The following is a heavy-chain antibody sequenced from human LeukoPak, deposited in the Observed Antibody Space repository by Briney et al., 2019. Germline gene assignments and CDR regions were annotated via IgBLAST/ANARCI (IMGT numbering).Heavy chain of an antibody. Sequence: GGSLRLSCAASGFTFATYAMGWVRQAPGKGLEWVSIISGGSPTTYYADSVKGRFTISRDNSKNTLYLQMNSLRNNDTAVYYCAKDWTEIAASGALETWGQGTLLTVSS. D-gene: IGHD2-21*01. CDR2: ISGGSPTT. J-gene: IGHJ5*02. CDR1: GFTFATYA. CDR3: AKDWTEIAASGALET. V-gene: IGHV3-23*01.